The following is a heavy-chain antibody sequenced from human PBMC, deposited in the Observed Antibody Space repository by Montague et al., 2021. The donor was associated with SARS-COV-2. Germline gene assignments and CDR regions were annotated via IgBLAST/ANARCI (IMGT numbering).Heavy chain of an antibody. CDR3: ARDDIVLQGVTKGMDV. D-gene: IGHD3-10*01. J-gene: IGHJ6*02. V-gene: IGHV4-4*07. CDR1: GGSISNYY. Sequence: SETLSLTCTVSGGSISNYYWSWIQQPAGKGLEWIGRIYASGNTNYNPSLKSRVTISIDTSKNQFSLKLSSVTAADTAVYYCARDDIVLQGVTKGMDVWGQGTTVTVSS. CDR2: IYASGNT.